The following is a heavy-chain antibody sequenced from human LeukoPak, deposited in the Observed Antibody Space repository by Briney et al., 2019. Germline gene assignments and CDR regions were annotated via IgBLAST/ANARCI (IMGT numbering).Heavy chain of an antibody. D-gene: IGHD3-16*01. CDR2: ISGIGTYT. CDR1: GFPFGTYA. CDR3: ARVNDVGRWGSFDY. V-gene: IGHV3-23*01. J-gene: IGHJ4*02. Sequence: GGSLRLSCAASGFPFGTYAMSWVRQGPGKGLEWVSAISGIGTYTYYADSVKGRFTISRDNSKNTLYLQMNSLRAEDTAVYYCARVNDVGRWGSFDYWGQGTLVTVSS.